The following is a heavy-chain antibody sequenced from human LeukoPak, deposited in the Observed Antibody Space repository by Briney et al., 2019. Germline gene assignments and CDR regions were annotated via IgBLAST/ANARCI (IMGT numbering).Heavy chain of an antibody. Sequence: ASVKVSCKASGYTFTSYGISWVRQAPGQGLEWMGWISAYNGNTNYAQKLQGRVTMTTDTSTSTAYMELRSLRSDDTAVYYCARDSSITMIVVAIDAFDIWGQGTMVTVSS. CDR2: ISAYNGNT. V-gene: IGHV1-18*01. J-gene: IGHJ3*02. CDR1: GYTFTSYG. CDR3: ARDSSITMIVVAIDAFDI. D-gene: IGHD3-22*01.